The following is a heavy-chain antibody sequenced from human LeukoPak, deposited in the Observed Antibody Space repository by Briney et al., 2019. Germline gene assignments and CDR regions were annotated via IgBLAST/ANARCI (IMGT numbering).Heavy chain of an antibody. V-gene: IGHV3-9*01. J-gene: IGHJ4*02. CDR3: TRVRANWYEDY. CDR2: ISWNSVYI. D-gene: IGHD6-13*01. CDR1: GFNLIDYA. Sequence: GRSLRLSCRASGFNLIDYAMHWVRQVPGRGLEWVSGISWNSVYIGYADSVKGRFTISRDNAKNSLYLQMISLRAEDTAVYYCTRVRANWYEDYWGQGTLVTVSS.